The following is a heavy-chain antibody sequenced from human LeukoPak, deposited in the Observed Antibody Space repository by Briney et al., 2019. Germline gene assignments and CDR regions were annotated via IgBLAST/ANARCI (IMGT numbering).Heavy chain of an antibody. Sequence: SETLSLTCTVSGGSISSYYWSWIRQPPGKGLEWIGYIYHSGSTYYNPSLKSRVTISVDRSKNQFSLKLSSVTAADTAVYYCAREGSSGYYYLAYWGQGTLVTVSS. CDR1: GGSISSYY. CDR2: IYHSGST. J-gene: IGHJ4*02. V-gene: IGHV4-59*12. CDR3: AREGSSGYYYLAY. D-gene: IGHD3-22*01.